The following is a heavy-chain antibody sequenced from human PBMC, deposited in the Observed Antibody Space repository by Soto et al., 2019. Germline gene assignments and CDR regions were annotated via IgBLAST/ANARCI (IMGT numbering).Heavy chain of an antibody. J-gene: IGHJ1*01. CDR3: AREYYSSGTH. D-gene: IGHD3-10*01. V-gene: IGHV3-74*01. CDR2: ISENGGIT. Sequence: GSLRLSCAASGFTFRTYWMQWVRQVPGEGLVWVSSISENGGITTYADSVKGRFTISRDNAKNTLYLQMNGLRVEDTAIYYCAREYYSSGTHWGQGTLVTVSS. CDR1: GFTFRTYW.